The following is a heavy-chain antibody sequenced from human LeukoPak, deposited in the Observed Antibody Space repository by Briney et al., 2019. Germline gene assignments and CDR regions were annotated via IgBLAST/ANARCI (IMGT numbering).Heavy chain of an antibody. CDR2: ISSSSSYI. CDR3: ARLITMVRGVIITSWFDP. J-gene: IGHJ5*02. D-gene: IGHD3-10*01. CDR1: GFTFSSYS. Sequence: GGSLRLSCAASGFTFSSYSMNWVRQAPGKGLEWVSSISSSSSYIYYADSVKGRFTISRDNAKNSLYLQMNSPRAEDTAVYYCARLITMVRGVIITSWFDPWGQGTLVTVSS. V-gene: IGHV3-21*01.